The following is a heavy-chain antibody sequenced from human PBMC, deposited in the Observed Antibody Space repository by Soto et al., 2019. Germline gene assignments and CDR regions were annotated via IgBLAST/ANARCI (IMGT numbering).Heavy chain of an antibody. V-gene: IGHV1-46*01. J-gene: IGHJ4*02. CDR3: ARDYGLGSSWYRKQTYYFDY. CDR1: GYTFTSYY. D-gene: IGHD6-13*01. CDR2: INPSGGST. Sequence: GASVKVSCKASGYTFTSYYMHWVRQAPGQGLEWMGIINPSGGSTSYAQKFQGRVTMTRDTSTSTVYMELSSLRSEDTAVYYCARDYGLGSSWYRKQTYYFDYWGQGTLVTVSS.